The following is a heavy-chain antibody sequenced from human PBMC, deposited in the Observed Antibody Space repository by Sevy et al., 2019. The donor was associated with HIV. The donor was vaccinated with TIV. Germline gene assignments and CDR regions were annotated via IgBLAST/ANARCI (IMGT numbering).Heavy chain of an antibody. V-gene: IGHV4-30-2*01. CDR3: ARAEAFRLLKNVFDL. CDR2: VYFSGGI. Sequence: SETLSLTCEVSGDSMNSATYSWSWIRQPPGGGLEWIGYVYFSGGIYYNPSLESRVTISVDRSRNDFSLKLTSVTSADTAVYYCARAEAFRLLKNVFDLWGQGTTVTVSS. D-gene: IGHD2-21*01. J-gene: IGHJ3*01. CDR1: GDSMNSATYS.